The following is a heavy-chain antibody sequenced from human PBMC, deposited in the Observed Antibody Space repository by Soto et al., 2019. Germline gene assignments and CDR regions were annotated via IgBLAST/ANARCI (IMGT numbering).Heavy chain of an antibody. Sequence: GGSLTLSCAASGFIVSDYSVTLVRQAPVKGLAWVADINQGGRYTYYLDPCTGQFTISRDNVKNSLFLQMNSLRVDDTAVYYCARESVDWRRQSQTDYWGQGTLVTVS. V-gene: IGHV3-7*01. CDR1: GFIVSDYS. J-gene: IGHJ4*02. CDR3: ARESVDWRRQSQTDY. D-gene: IGHD2-21*01. CDR2: INQGGRYT.